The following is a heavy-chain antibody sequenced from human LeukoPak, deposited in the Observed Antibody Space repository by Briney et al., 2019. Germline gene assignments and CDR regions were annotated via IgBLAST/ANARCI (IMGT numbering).Heavy chain of an antibody. CDR3: ARVVGATDY. J-gene: IGHJ4*02. D-gene: IGHD1-26*01. V-gene: IGHV1-8*02. Sequence: GASVKVSCKASGYTFTGYYMHWVRQAPGQGLEWMGWMNPNSGNTGYAQKFQGRVTMTRNTSISTAYMELSSLRSEDTAVYYCARVVGATDYWGQGTLVTVSS. CDR1: GYTFTGYY. CDR2: MNPNSGNT.